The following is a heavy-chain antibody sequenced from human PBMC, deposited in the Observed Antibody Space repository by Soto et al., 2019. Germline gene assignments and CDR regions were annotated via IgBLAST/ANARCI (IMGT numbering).Heavy chain of an antibody. CDR3: AGELLWFGELLYYYGMDV. CDR1: GGSISSSSYY. J-gene: IGHJ6*02. Sequence: SETMSLTCTVSGGSISSSSYYWGWIRQPPGKGLEWIGSIYYSGSTYYNPSLKSRVTISVDTSKNQFSLKLSSVTAADTAVYYCAGELLWFGELLYYYGMDVWGQGTTDT. CDR2: IYYSGST. D-gene: IGHD3-10*01. V-gene: IGHV4-39*01.